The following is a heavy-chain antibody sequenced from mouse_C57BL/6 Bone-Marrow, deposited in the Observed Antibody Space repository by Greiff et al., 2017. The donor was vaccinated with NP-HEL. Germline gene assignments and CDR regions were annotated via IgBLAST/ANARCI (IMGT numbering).Heavy chain of an antibody. Sequence: DVQLVESGGGLVKPGGSLKLSCAASGFTFSDYGMHWVRQAPEKGLEWVAYISSGSSTIYYADTVKGRFTISRDNVKNTLFLQMTSLRSEDTAMYYCARGGLRRDWYFDVWGTGTTVTVSS. D-gene: IGHD2-4*01. V-gene: IGHV5-17*01. CDR3: ARGGLRRDWYFDV. J-gene: IGHJ1*03. CDR2: ISSGSSTI. CDR1: GFTFSDYG.